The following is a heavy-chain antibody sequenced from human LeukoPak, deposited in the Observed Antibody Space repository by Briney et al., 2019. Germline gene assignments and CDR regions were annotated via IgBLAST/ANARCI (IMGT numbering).Heavy chain of an antibody. V-gene: IGHV1-2*06. Sequence: ASVKVSCKASGYTFTGYYIHWVRQAPGQGLEWMGRIKPDSGATHYAQKFQGRVTLTRDTSISTAYMELSTLRADDTAVYSCAREGSVGGATREGFDPWGQGTQVTVSS. D-gene: IGHD6-19*01. J-gene: IGHJ5*02. CDR2: IKPDSGAT. CDR1: GYTFTGYY. CDR3: AREGSVGGATREGFDP.